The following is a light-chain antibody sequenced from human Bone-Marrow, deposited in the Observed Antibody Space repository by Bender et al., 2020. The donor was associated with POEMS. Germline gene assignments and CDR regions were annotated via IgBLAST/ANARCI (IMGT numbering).Light chain of an antibody. CDR2: EVS. V-gene: IGLV2-14*01. J-gene: IGLJ3*02. CDR1: SSDIGVYNY. CDR3: SSYTSSSTWV. Sequence: QSALTQPPSASGSPGQSVTISCTGTSSDIGVYNYVSWYQQHPGKAPKLMIYEVSNRPSGVSNRFSGSKSGNTASLTISGLQAEDEADYYCSSYTSSSTWVFGGGTKLTVL.